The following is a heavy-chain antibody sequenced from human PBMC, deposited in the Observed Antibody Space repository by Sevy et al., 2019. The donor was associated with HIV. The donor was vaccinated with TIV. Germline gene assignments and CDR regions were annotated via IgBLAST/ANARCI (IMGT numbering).Heavy chain of an antibody. V-gene: IGHV3-30*02. CDR1: GSSYSSYG. J-gene: IGHJ4*02. D-gene: IGHD2-21*01. CDR3: VKEGGGEGGDH. CDR2: IQYDGSNK. Sequence: GGSLRLSCAASGSSYSSYGMHWVRQAPGKGLEWVAYIQYDGSNKDYADSVKGRFTISRDNSKNTLDLQMNSLRVEDTDVYYCVKEGGGEGGDHWGQGTLVTVSS.